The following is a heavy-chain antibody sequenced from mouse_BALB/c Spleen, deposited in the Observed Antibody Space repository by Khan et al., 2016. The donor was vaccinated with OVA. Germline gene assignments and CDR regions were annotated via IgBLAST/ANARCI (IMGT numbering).Heavy chain of an antibody. Sequence: VQLQQSGPDLMKPGASVKLPCKTSGYTFSDYNMAWVKQSHGKSLEWIGDIIPNNGGTNYNQKFKGKATLTVEKSYSTDYMELRSLTYEDTAVYYCARHGYGGFAYWGQGTLVTVSS. D-gene: IGHD2-2*01. V-gene: IGHV1-18*01. CDR2: IIPNNGGT. J-gene: IGHJ3*01. CDR3: ARHGYGGFAY. CDR1: GYTFSDYN.